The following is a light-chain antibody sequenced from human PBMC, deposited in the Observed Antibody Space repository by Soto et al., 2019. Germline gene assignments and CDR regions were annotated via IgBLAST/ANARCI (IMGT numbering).Light chain of an antibody. V-gene: IGKV1-5*01. J-gene: IGKJ1*01. CDR1: QTINNW. CDR3: QQYNAYPWT. CDR2: DAS. Sequence: DLPMTQSPSTLSASVGDRVTITCRASQTINNWLAWYQQKPGKAPKILISDASSLESGVPSSFSGSGSGTEFTLTITSLQPDDFTTYFCQQYNAYPWTFGQGTKVEIK.